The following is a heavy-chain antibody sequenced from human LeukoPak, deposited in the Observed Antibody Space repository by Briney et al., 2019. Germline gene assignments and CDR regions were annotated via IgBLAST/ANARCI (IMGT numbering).Heavy chain of an antibody. CDR1: GLTFSQYA. J-gene: IGHJ3*02. CDR3: ARQQPRSDAFDI. V-gene: IGHV3-48*04. Sequence: GGSLRLSCVASGLTFSQYAMTWVRQAPGKGLEWISYIGSGSSPIYYADSVKGRFTISRDNAKNSLYLQTNSLRAEDTAVYYCARQQPRSDAFDIWGQGTMVTVSS. D-gene: IGHD1/OR15-1a*01. CDR2: IGSGSSPI.